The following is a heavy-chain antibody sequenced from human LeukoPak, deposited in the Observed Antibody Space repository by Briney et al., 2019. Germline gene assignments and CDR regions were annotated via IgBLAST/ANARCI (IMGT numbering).Heavy chain of an antibody. D-gene: IGHD1-1*01. J-gene: IGHJ5*02. Sequence: SETLSLTCTVSGGSISSSSYYWGWIRQPPGKGLEWIGSIYYSGSTYYNPSLESRVTISVDTSKNQFSLKLSSVTAADTAVYYCARTNWNLSRWFDPWGQGTLVTVSS. V-gene: IGHV4-39*01. CDR1: GGSISSSSYY. CDR3: ARTNWNLSRWFDP. CDR2: IYYSGST.